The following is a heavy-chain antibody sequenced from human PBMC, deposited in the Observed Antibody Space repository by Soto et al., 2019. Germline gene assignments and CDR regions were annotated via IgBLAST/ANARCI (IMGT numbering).Heavy chain of an antibody. CDR3: AHCRAITVFGVITPVDS. V-gene: IGHV3-23*01. Sequence: EVQLLESGGDFKQPGGSLRLSCEGSGFNFSNYALNWVRQAPGKRLEWVSVISGNSGTTYYAASVKGRFTISRDNSKTTLYLQVNSLRADDTAVYDGAHCRAITVFGVITPVDSWGQGTLVTVSS. CDR1: GFNFSNYA. CDR2: ISGNSGTT. J-gene: IGHJ4*02. D-gene: IGHD3-3*01.